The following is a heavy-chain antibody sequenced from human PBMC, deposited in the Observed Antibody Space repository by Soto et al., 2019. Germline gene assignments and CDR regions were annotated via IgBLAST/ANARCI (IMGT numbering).Heavy chain of an antibody. CDR3: ARCDIVLSWFDP. CDR2: IYYSGST. J-gene: IGHJ5*02. CDR1: GGSISTYY. Sequence: SDTLSLTCTVSGGSISTYYCSCIQQPPGKGLEWIGYIYYSGSTNYNLSLKSRVTISVDTSKNQFSLKLSSVTAADTAVYYCARCDIVLSWFDPWGQGTLVTVSS. D-gene: IGHD2-8*01. V-gene: IGHV4-59*07.